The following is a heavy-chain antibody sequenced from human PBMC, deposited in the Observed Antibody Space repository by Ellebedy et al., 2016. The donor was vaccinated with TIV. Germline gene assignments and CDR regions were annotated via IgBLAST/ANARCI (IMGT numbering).Heavy chain of an antibody. CDR2: IRQDGSEK. Sequence: GESLKISCAASGFTFSNYWMSWVRQAPGKGLEWVANIRQDGSEKYYLDSVKGRFTISRDNAKNSLYLQMNSLRAEDTAVYYCARGFVVVPTYYFDYWGPGTLVTVSS. V-gene: IGHV3-7*01. J-gene: IGHJ4*02. CDR1: GFTFSNYW. CDR3: ARGFVVVPTYYFDY. D-gene: IGHD2-2*01.